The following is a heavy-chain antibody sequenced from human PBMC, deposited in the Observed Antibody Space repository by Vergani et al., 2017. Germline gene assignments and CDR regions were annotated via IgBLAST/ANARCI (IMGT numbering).Heavy chain of an antibody. J-gene: IGHJ4*02. CDR3: AKLYGDLDY. CDR1: GFTFSSSG. CDR2: ISYDGSNK. V-gene: IGHV3-30*18. Sequence: QVQLVESGGGVVQPGRSLRLSCAASGFTFSSSGMHWVRQAPGKGLEWVAVISYDGSNKYYVDSVKGRFTISRDNSKNTLYLQRNSLRVEDTAVYYCAKLYGDLDYWGQGTLVTVSS. D-gene: IGHD4-17*01.